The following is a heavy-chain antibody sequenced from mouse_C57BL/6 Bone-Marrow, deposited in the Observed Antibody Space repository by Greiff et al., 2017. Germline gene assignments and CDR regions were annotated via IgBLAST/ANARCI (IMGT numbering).Heavy chain of an antibody. CDR3: AKLRMDY. J-gene: IGHJ4*01. Sequence: VQLQQSGPGLVQPSQSLSITCTVSGFSLTSYGVHWVRQPPGKGLEWLGVIWSGGSTDYNAAFISRLSISKDNSKSQVFFKMNSLQADDTAIYYCAKLRMDYWGQGTSVTVSS. V-gene: IGHV2-4*01. CDR2: IWSGGST. CDR1: GFSLTSYG.